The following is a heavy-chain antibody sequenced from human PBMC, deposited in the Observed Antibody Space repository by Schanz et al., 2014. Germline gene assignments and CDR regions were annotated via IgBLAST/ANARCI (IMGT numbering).Heavy chain of an antibody. V-gene: IGHV4-34*01. D-gene: IGHD1-1*01. CDR3: ARMYINLSQLSAFHYFDN. CDR2: ISHSGDT. Sequence: QVQLRQWGAGLLRPSETLSLTCAVYGGSFSGYYWTWIRQPPGKRLEWIGEISHSGDTNFNPSLKSRVTISVDTSKSQFPLRMNSLTAADTAIYYCARMYINLSQLSAFHYFDNWGPGTLVTVSS. CDR1: GGSFSGYY. J-gene: IGHJ4*02.